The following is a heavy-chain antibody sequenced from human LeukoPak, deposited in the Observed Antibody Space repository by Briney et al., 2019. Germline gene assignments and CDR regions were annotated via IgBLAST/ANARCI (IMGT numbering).Heavy chain of an antibody. Sequence: QPGGPLRLSCAASGFTFSSYGMHWVRQPPGKGLEWVAIISYDGSNKYYANSVKGRFTISRDNSKNTLYLQMTRQRGEDTAVYYSAKDRGNYYDCLVVWGQGTMVTVSS. J-gene: IGHJ3*01. CDR2: ISYDGSNK. V-gene: IGHV3-30*18. CDR1: GFTFSSYG. CDR3: AKDRGNYYDCLVV. D-gene: IGHD3-22*01.